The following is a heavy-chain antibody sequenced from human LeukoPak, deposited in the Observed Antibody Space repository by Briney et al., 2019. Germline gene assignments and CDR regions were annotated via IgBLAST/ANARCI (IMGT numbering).Heavy chain of an antibody. CDR1: GYTFTSYY. Sequence: GASVKVSCKASGYTFTSYYMNWVRQAPGQGLEWMGIINPSGGSTSYAQKFQGRVTMIRDTSTSTVYMELSSLRSEDTAVYYCARDYYGSGSYYNVGLPPDYWGQGTLVTVSS. D-gene: IGHD3-10*01. V-gene: IGHV1-46*01. CDR2: INPSGGST. CDR3: ARDYYGSGSYYNVGLPPDY. J-gene: IGHJ4*02.